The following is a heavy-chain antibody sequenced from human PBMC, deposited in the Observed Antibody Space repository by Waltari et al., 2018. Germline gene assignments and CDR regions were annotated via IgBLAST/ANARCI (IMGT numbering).Heavy chain of an antibody. D-gene: IGHD3-10*01. Sequence: QVQLQESGPGLVKPSQTLSLTCTVSGGSIRSGGYYWSWIRQHPGKGLEWIGYIYHSGSTYYNPSLKSRVTISVDRSKNQFSLKLSSVTAADTAVYYCARAVLLWFGEFYAFDIWGQGTMVTVSS. J-gene: IGHJ3*02. CDR2: IYHSGST. V-gene: IGHV4-31*03. CDR1: GGSIRSGGYY. CDR3: ARAVLLWFGEFYAFDI.